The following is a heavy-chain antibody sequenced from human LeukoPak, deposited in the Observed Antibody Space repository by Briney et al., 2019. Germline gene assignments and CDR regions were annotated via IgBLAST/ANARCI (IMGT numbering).Heavy chain of an antibody. CDR3: ARVYEYCSGGSCFGGLWFDP. J-gene: IGHJ5*02. Sequence: ASVKVSCKASGYTFTGYYMHWVRQAPGQGLEWMGWINPNSGDTKYSQKFQGRVTMTRDTSISTAYMELSRLRSDDTAVYYCARVYEYCSGGSCFGGLWFDPWGQGTLVTVSS. V-gene: IGHV1-2*02. CDR2: INPNSGDT. CDR1: GYTFTGYY. D-gene: IGHD2-15*01.